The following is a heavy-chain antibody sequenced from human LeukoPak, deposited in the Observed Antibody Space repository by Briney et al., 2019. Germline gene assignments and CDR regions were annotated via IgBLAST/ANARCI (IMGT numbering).Heavy chain of an antibody. V-gene: IGHV1-2*02. D-gene: IGHD6-6*01. CDR3: ARGLEYSSSSRI. CDR1: GYTFTGYY. CDR2: INPNSGGT. Sequence: ASVKVSCKASGYTFTGYYMHWVRQAPGQGLEWMGWINPNSGGTNYAQNFQGRVTMTRDTSISTAYMELSRLRSDDTAVYYCARGLEYSSSSRIWGQGTMVTVSS. J-gene: IGHJ3*02.